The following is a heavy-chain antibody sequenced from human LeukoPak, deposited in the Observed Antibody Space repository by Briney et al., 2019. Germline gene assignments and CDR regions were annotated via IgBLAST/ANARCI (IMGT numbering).Heavy chain of an antibody. D-gene: IGHD4-23*01. V-gene: IGHV3-64D*06. CDR3: AKEDYGGSNWFDP. J-gene: IGHJ5*02. CDR1: YP. CDR2: ISSNGGST. Sequence: YPMHWVRQAPXXXLEYVSAISSNGGSTYYADSVKGRFTISRDNSKNTLFLQMNSLRPEDTAVYYCAKEDYGGSNWFDPWGQGTLVTVSS.